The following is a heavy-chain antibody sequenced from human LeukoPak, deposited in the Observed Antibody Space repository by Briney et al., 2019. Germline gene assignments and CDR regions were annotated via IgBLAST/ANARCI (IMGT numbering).Heavy chain of an antibody. CDR3: ARTFSYGASWYFDL. V-gene: IGHV4-59*01. CDR1: GGSISSYS. CDR2: IYYSGNT. D-gene: IGHD4-17*01. J-gene: IGHJ2*01. Sequence: SETLSLTCTVSGGSISSYSWSWIRQPPGKGLEWIGYIYYSGNTNYNPSLKSRVTISIDTSKKQFSLKLSSVTAADTAVYYCARTFSYGASWYFDLWGRGTLVTVSS.